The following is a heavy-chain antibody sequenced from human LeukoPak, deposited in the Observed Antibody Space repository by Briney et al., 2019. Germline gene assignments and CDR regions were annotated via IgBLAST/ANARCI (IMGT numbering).Heavy chain of an antibody. CDR1: GGTFSSYA. J-gene: IGHJ4*02. CDR2: IIPIFGTA. D-gene: IGHD5-24*01. CDR3: ARGGKMATIYYFDY. V-gene: IGHV1-69*05. Sequence: SVKVSCKASGGTFSSYAISWVRQAPGQGLEWMGGIIPIFGTANYAQKFQGRVTITTDESTSTVYMELSSLRAEDTAVYYCARGGKMATIYYFDYWGQGTLVTVSS.